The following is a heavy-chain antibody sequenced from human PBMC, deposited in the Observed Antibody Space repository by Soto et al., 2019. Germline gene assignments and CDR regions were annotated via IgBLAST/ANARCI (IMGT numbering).Heavy chain of an antibody. CDR2: IYYSGST. CDR1: GGSISSSSYY. Sequence: SETLSRTCSGSGGSISSSSYYWWWIRQPAAKGLEWIGSIYYSGSTYYNPSLKSRVTISVDTSKNQFSLKLSSVTAADTAVYYCARVKGDSHYYYYYGMDVWGQGTTVTVSS. CDR3: ARVKGDSHYYYYYGMDV. D-gene: IGHD2-21*02. J-gene: IGHJ6*02. V-gene: IGHV4-39*01.